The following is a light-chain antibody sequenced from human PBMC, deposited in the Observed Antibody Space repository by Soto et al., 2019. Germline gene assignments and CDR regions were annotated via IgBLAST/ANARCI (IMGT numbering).Light chain of an antibody. Sequence: EIVLTQSPATLSLSLGERATLSCRASQSVSSYLAWYQQKPGQAPRLLIYDASNWATGIPSRFSGSGSGTDFTLTISSLEPEDFAAYYCQQRSNWPPYTFGQGTKLEIK. V-gene: IGKV3-11*01. CDR3: QQRSNWPPYT. CDR2: DAS. CDR1: QSVSSY. J-gene: IGKJ2*01.